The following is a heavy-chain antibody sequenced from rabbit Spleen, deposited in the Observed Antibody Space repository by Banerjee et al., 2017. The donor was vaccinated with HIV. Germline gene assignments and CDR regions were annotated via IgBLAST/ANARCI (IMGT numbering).Heavy chain of an antibody. Sequence: QSLEESGGDLVKPGASLTLTCTASGVSFSSSSYMCWVRQAPGKGLEWISCIAGSSSDFTYSATWAKGRFTISKTSSTTVTLQMTSLTVADTATYFCARDTGSSFSSYGMDLWGPGTLV. V-gene: IGHV1S40*01. CDR3: ARDTGSSFSSYGMDL. CDR1: GVSFSSSSY. CDR2: IAGSSSDFT. J-gene: IGHJ6*01. D-gene: IGHD8-1*01.